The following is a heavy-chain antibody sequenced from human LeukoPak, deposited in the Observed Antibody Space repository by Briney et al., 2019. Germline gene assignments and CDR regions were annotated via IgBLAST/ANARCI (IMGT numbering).Heavy chain of an antibody. V-gene: IGHV1-2*02. CDR2: INPNSGGT. J-gene: IGHJ6*02. CDR1: GYTFTGYY. Sequence: ASVKVSCKASGYTFTGYYMHWVRQAPGQGLAWMGWINPNSGGTNYAQKFQGRVTMTRDTSISTAYMELSRLRSDDTAVYYCARVLDYYYYYGMDVWGQGTTVTVSS. CDR3: ARVLDYYYYYGMDV.